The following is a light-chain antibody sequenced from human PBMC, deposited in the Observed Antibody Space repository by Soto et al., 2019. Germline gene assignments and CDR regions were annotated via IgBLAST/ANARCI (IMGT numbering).Light chain of an antibody. V-gene: IGKV3-20*01. J-gene: IGKJ4*01. CDR2: GAS. CDR1: QSVSSSY. Sequence: EMGWTQSPATLSLSPGERATLSCRASQSVSSSYLAWYQQKPGQAPRLLIYGASSRATGIPARFSGSGSGTDFTLTISSLEPEDFAVYYCQQYGSSPVTFGRGTKVDIK. CDR3: QQYGSSPVT.